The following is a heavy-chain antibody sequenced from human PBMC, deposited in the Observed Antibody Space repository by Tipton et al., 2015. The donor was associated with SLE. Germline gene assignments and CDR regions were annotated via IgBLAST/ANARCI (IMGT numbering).Heavy chain of an antibody. Sequence: TLSLTCTVSGGSISSYYWSWIRQPAGKGLEWIGRIYTNGSTNHNPSLKSRVTISVDPSKNQLSLKLSSVTAADTAVYYCATKTGGWYFDLWGRGTLVTVSS. CDR1: GGSISSYY. J-gene: IGHJ2*01. D-gene: IGHD7-27*01. CDR2: IYTNGST. V-gene: IGHV4-4*07. CDR3: ATKTGGWYFDL.